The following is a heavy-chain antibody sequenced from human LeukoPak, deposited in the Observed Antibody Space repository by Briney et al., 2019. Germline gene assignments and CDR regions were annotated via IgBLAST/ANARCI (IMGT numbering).Heavy chain of an antibody. CDR2: INPNSGGT. Sequence: GASVKVSYKASGYTFTGYYMHWVRQAPGQGLEWMGWINPNSGGTNYAQKFQGRVTMTRDTSISTAYMELSRLRSDDTAVYYCARGGARGGSIGIMITFGGVIVPPDYWGQGTLVTVSS. V-gene: IGHV1-2*02. D-gene: IGHD3-16*02. J-gene: IGHJ4*02. CDR1: GYTFTGYY. CDR3: ARGGARGGSIGIMITFGGVIVPPDY.